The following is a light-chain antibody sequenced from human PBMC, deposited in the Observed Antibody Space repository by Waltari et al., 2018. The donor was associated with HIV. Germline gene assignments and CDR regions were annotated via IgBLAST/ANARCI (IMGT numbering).Light chain of an antibody. Sequence: QSVLTQPPSASGTPGQTVTISCSGSTSNVETQWVYWYQQLQGTAPKLLIYRNYQRPSGVPDRFSSSKSGASASLIISGLRSEDEADYSCGVWDSTLKQWLFGGGTKLTVL. CDR1: TSNVETQW. CDR3: GVWDSTLKQWL. CDR2: RNY. J-gene: IGLJ3*02. V-gene: IGLV1-47*01.